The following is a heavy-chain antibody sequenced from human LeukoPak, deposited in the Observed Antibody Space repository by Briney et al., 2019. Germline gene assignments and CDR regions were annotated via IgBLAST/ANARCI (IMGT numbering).Heavy chain of an antibody. CDR2: IYYSGST. V-gene: IGHV4-59*11. D-gene: IGHD2-2*01. CDR3: ARGVEDIVVVPAATRWFDP. Sequence: SETLSLTCTVSGGSISSHYWSWIRQPPGKGLVWIGYIYYSGSTNYNPSLKSRVTISVDTSKNQFSLKLSSVTAADTAVYYCARGVEDIVVVPAATRWFDPWGQGTLVTVSS. J-gene: IGHJ5*02. CDR1: GGSISSHY.